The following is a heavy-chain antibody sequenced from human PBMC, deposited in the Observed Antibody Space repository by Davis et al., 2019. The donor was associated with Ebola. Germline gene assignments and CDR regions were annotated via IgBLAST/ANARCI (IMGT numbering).Heavy chain of an antibody. CDR2: IYYSGST. CDR3: ARYSDGEQLLDY. Sequence: SETLSLTCTVSGGSVSSGGYYWSWIRQPPGKGLEWIGYIYYSGSTNYNPSLKSRVTISVDTSKNQFSLKLSSVTAADTAVYYCARYSDGEQLLDYWGQGTLVTVSS. V-gene: IGHV4-61*08. J-gene: IGHJ4*02. D-gene: IGHD2-15*01. CDR1: GGSVSSGGYY.